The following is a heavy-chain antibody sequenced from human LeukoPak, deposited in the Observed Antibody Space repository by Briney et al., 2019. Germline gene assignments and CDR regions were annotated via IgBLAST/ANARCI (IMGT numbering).Heavy chain of an antibody. CDR2: INTNSGAT. D-gene: IGHD3-10*01. CDR1: GYTFTDYY. V-gene: IGHV1-2*02. Sequence: GTVKVSCKASGYTFTDYYRHWVRQAPGQGLECMGWINTNSGATKYARKFQGRVTITRDTSISTAYMEVSRLREDDTAFYYCARVWTYGSLDFDYWGQGTLVTV. J-gene: IGHJ4*02. CDR3: ARVWTYGSLDFDY.